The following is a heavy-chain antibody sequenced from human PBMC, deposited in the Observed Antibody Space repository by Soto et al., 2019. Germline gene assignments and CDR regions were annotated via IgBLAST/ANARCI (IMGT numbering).Heavy chain of an antibody. CDR3: ARVRGRGYSYGLVDY. CDR1: GFTFSSYA. J-gene: IGHJ4*02. Sequence: GGSLRLSCAASGFTFSSYAMHWVRQAPGKGLEWVAVISYDGSNKYYADSVKGRFTISRDNSKNTLYLQMNSLRAEDTAVYYCARVRGRGYSYGLVDYWGQGTLVTVSS. V-gene: IGHV3-30-3*01. CDR2: ISYDGSNK. D-gene: IGHD5-18*01.